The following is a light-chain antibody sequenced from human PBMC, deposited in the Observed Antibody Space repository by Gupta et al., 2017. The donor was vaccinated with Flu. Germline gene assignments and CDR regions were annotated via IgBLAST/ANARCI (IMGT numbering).Light chain of an antibody. V-gene: IGLV2-14*01. CDR2: GVT. CDR1: SSDIGCYNS. J-gene: IGLJ2*01. Sequence: SITISCTGTSSDIGCYNSVSCHHQHPAQALNLLVYGVTKRPAGVAGRFSASKSGDTASLTISVRQEEDAADYYCRSCISSNTLVFGGGTKLTVL. CDR3: RSCISSNTLV.